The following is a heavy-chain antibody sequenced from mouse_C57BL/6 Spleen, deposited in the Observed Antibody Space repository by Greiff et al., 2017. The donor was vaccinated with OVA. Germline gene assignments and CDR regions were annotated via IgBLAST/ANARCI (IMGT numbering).Heavy chain of an antibody. CDR3: ARSGQGPYYYAMDY. Sequence: QVQLQQPGAELVKPGASVKLSCKASGYTFTSYWMHWVKQRPGRGLEWIGRIDPNSGGTKYNEQFKSKATLTVDKPSSTAYMQLSSLTSEDPAVYYCARSGQGPYYYAMDYWGQGTSVTVSS. D-gene: IGHD3-2*02. V-gene: IGHV1-72*01. CDR2: IDPNSGGT. CDR1: GYTFTSYW. J-gene: IGHJ4*01.